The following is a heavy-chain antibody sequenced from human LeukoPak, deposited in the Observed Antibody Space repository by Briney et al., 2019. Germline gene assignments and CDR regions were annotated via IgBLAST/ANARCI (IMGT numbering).Heavy chain of an antibody. D-gene: IGHD3-22*01. CDR3: ARESESSGCYDY. Sequence: GGSLGLSCAAPGFMFHDYAIHWVRQAPGKGLEWVSLISGDGGSTFYADSVKGRFTISRDNSQTSMYLQMNSLRGDDTALYYCARESESSGCYDYWGQGTLVTVSS. CDR2: ISGDGGST. V-gene: IGHV3-43*02. J-gene: IGHJ4*02. CDR1: GFMFHDYA.